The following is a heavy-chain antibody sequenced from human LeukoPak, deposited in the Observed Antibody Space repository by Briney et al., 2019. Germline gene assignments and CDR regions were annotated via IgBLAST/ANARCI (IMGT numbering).Heavy chain of an antibody. Sequence: SETLSLTCAVYGGSFSGYYWSWIRQPPGKGLEWIGEINHSGSTNYNPSLKSRVTISVDTSKNRFSLKLSSVTAADTAVYYCARGRDGYNSDYWGQGTLVTVSS. CDR3: ARGRDGYNSDY. D-gene: IGHD5-24*01. V-gene: IGHV4-34*01. CDR1: GGSFSGYY. J-gene: IGHJ4*02. CDR2: INHSGST.